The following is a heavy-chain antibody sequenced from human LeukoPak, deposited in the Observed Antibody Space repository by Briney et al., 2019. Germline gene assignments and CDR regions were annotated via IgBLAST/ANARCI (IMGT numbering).Heavy chain of an antibody. CDR3: ARGQVRWFGEYFDY. CDR1: GFTFSSYA. Sequence: GGSLRLSCAASGFTFSSYAMYWVRQAPGKGLEYVSAISSNGGSTYYANSVKGRFTISRDNSKNTLYLQMGSLRTEDMAVYYCARGQVRWFGEYFDYWGQGTLVTVSS. D-gene: IGHD3-10*01. CDR2: ISSNGGST. V-gene: IGHV3-64*01. J-gene: IGHJ4*02.